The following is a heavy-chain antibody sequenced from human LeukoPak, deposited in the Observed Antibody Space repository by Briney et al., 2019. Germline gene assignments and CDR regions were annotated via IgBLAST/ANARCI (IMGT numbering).Heavy chain of an antibody. V-gene: IGHV3-9*01. CDR1: GSTFDDYA. Sequence: GGSLRLSCAASGSTFDDYAMHWVRQAPGKGLEWVSGISWNSGSIGYADSVKGRFTISRDNAKNSLYLQMNSLRAEDTALYYCAKDRGGQQLALDYWGQGTLVTVSS. J-gene: IGHJ4*02. CDR2: ISWNSGSI. CDR3: AKDRGGQQLALDY. D-gene: IGHD6-13*01.